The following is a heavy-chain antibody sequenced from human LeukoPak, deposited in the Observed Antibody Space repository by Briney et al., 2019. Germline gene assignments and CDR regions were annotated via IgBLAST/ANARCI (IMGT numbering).Heavy chain of an antibody. Sequence: PGGSLRLSCAASGFTFDDYAMHWVRQAPGKGLEWVSGISWNSGSIGYADSVKGRFTISRDNAKNSLYLQMNSLRAEDTALYYCARGGIENDAFDILGQGTMVTVSS. D-gene: IGHD3-10*01. CDR3: ARGGIENDAFDI. V-gene: IGHV3-9*01. CDR1: GFTFDDYA. CDR2: ISWNSGSI. J-gene: IGHJ3*02.